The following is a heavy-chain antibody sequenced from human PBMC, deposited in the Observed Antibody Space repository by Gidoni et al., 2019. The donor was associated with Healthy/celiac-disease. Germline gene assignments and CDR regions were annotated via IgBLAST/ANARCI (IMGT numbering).Heavy chain of an antibody. Sequence: QVQLVESGGGVVQPGRSLRLSCAAPGFTFSSYGMHWVRQAPGKGLEWVAVIWYDGSNKYYADSVKGRFTISRDNSKNTLYLQMNSLRAEDTAVYYCARDLGGDYRFDYWGQGTLVTVSS. J-gene: IGHJ4*02. CDR2: IWYDGSNK. V-gene: IGHV3-33*01. D-gene: IGHD4-17*01. CDR3: ARDLGGDYRFDY. CDR1: GFTFSSYG.